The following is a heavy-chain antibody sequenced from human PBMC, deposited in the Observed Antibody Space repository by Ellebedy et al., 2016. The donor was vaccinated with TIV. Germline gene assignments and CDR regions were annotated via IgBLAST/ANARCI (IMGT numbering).Heavy chain of an antibody. V-gene: IGHV3-23*01. J-gene: IGHJ2*01. CDR3: AKGGSKSGYSFDL. D-gene: IGHD3-3*01. CDR2: ISDNGVIT. CDR1: GFTFSSYA. Sequence: PGGSLRLSCVASGFTFSSYAMSWVRQAPGKGLEWVSAISDNGVITKYADSVKGRFTISRDNSKNTLYLQMNSLRAEDTAVYYCAKGGSKSGYSFDLWGRGTLVTVSS.